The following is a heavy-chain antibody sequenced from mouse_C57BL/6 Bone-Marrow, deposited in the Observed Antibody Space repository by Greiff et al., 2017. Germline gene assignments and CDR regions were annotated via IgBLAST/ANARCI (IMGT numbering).Heavy chain of an antibody. D-gene: IGHD3-2*02. CDR3: TTFRQLRLGFAY. CDR2: IDPENGDT. J-gene: IGHJ3*01. CDR1: GFNIKDDY. Sequence: VQLQQSGAELVRPGASVKLSCTASGFNIKDDYMHWVKQRPEQGLEWIGWIDPENGDTEYASKFQGKATITADTSSNTAYLQLSSLTSEDTAVYCCTTFRQLRLGFAYWGQGTLVTVSA. V-gene: IGHV14-4*01.